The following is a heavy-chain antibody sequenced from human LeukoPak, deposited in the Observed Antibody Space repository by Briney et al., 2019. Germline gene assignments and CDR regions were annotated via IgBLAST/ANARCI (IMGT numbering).Heavy chain of an antibody. Sequence: SETLSLTCTVSGGSISSSSYYWGWIRQPPGKGLEWIVSIYYSGSTYYNPSLKSRVTISVDTSKNQFSLKLSSVTAADTAVYYCARGEDIVVVVAATGWFDPWGQGTLVTVSS. CDR3: ARGEDIVVVVAATGWFDP. V-gene: IGHV4-39*07. CDR2: IYYSGST. J-gene: IGHJ5*02. CDR1: GGSISSSSYY. D-gene: IGHD2-15*01.